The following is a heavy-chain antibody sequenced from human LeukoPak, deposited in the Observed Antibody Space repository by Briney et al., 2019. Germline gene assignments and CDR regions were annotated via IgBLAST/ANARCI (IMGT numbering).Heavy chain of an antibody. J-gene: IGHJ4*02. CDR3: VRGAGGPRNYVLDY. Sequence: GGSLRLSCVASGFTFSGYWMHWVRQAPGMGLVWVSRLNSDGTTINYADSVKGRFTISRDNAKNTVYLQMSGLRDDDTALYFCVRGAGGPRNYVLDYWGQGAWSASPQ. D-gene: IGHD3-10*02. CDR1: GFTFSGYW. CDR2: LNSDGTTI. V-gene: IGHV3-74*01.